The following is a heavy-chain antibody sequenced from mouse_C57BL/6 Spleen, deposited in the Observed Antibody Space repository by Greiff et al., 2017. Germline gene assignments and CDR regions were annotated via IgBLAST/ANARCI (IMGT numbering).Heavy chain of an antibody. J-gene: IGHJ3*01. Sequence: VQLQQSGAELVRPGASVKLSCTASGFHIKDYSMHWVKQRPDPGLEWIGRIDPADGDTDYAPKFQGKATMTADTSSNTAYLQLSSLTSEDAAVYYCTTYNGYYSFAYWGQGTLVTVSA. CDR1: GFHIKDYS. D-gene: IGHD2-3*01. V-gene: IGHV14-1*01. CDR2: IDPADGDT. CDR3: TTYNGYYSFAY.